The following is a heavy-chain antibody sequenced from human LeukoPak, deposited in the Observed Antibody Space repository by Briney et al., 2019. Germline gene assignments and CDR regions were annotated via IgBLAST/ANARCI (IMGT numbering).Heavy chain of an antibody. J-gene: IGHJ2*01. Sequence: SETLSLTCTVSGDSMTSYYWSWIRQPPGKGLEWIGYVYYSGSTNSNPSLKSRVTISVDTSKNQFSLKLSSVTAADTAVYYCAMGLRGRSWNWYFDLWGRGTLVTVSS. V-gene: IGHV4-59*01. CDR1: GDSMTSYY. CDR3: AMGLRGRSWNWYFDL. D-gene: IGHD3-10*01. CDR2: VYYSGST.